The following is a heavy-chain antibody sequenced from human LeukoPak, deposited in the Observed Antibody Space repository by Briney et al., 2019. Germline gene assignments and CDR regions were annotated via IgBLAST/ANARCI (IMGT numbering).Heavy chain of an antibody. Sequence: GGSLRLSCAASGFTFSSYEMNWVRQAPGKGLEWVSYISSRGSTIYYADSVKGRFTISRDNAQNSLYLQMNSLRAEDTAVYYCAREVYGDYEVSGVLDYWGQGTLVTVSS. CDR2: ISSRGSTI. D-gene: IGHD4-17*01. V-gene: IGHV3-48*03. CDR1: GFTFSSYE. CDR3: AREVYGDYEVSGVLDY. J-gene: IGHJ4*02.